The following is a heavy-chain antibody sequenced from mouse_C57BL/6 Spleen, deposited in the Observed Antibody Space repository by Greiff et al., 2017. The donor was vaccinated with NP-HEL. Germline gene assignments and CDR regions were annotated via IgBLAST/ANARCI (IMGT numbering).Heavy chain of an antibody. Sequence: EVKLEESGGGLVKPGGSLKLSCAASGFTFSSYAMSWVRQTPEKRLEWVATISDGGSYTYYPDNVKGRFTISRDNAKNNLYLQMSHLKSEDTAMYYCARDGHYYGSSYGAMDYWGQGTSVTVSS. CDR2: ISDGGSYT. V-gene: IGHV5-4*01. J-gene: IGHJ4*01. D-gene: IGHD1-1*01. CDR1: GFTFSSYA. CDR3: ARDGHYYGSSYGAMDY.